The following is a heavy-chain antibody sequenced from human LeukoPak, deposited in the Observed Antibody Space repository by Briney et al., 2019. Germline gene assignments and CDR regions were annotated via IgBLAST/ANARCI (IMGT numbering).Heavy chain of an antibody. CDR3: AARPGDLAVPFDY. J-gene: IGHJ4*02. CDR2: IYSGGST. V-gene: IGHV3-53*01. Sequence: GGSLRLSCAASGFTVSSNYMSWVRQAPGKGLEWVSVIYSGGSTYYADSVRGRFTISRDNSKNTLYLQMNSLRAEDTAMYYCAARPGDLAVPFDYWGQGTLVIVSS. D-gene: IGHD3-10*01. CDR1: GFTVSSNY.